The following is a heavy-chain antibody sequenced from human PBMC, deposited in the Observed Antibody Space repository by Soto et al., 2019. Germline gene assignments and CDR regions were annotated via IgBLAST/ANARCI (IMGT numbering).Heavy chain of an antibody. V-gene: IGHV3-23*01. J-gene: IGHJ4*02. CDR1: GFTFSNYA. CDR3: ARDYSSVGVRPYYFDE. D-gene: IGHD6-19*01. Sequence: PGGSLRLSCAASGFTFSNYAMSWVRQAPGKGLEWVSAIGGGGVPTYHADSVKGRFTISRDNSKNTLYLQMNSLRAEDTAVYYCARDYSSVGVRPYYFDEWGQGTLVTVSS. CDR2: IGGGGVPT.